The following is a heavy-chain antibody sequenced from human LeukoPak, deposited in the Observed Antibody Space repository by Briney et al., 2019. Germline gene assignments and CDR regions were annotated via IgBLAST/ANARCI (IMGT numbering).Heavy chain of an antibody. CDR1: GGSFSGYY. V-gene: IGHV4-34*01. D-gene: IGHD3-22*01. J-gene: IGHJ4*02. CDR2: INHSGST. CDR3: ARHVKIEMGYDSSGYYYFDY. Sequence: KPSETLSLTCAVYGGSFSGYYWSWIRQPPGKGLEWIGEINHSGSTNYNPSLKSRVTISVDTSKNQFSLKLSSVTAADTAVYYCARHVKIEMGYDSSGYYYFDYWGQGTLVTVSS.